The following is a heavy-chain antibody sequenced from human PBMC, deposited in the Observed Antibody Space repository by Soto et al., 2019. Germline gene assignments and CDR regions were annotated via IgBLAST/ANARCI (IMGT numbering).Heavy chain of an antibody. J-gene: IGHJ5*02. CDR1: GYTFTSYA. D-gene: IGHD1-1*01. CDR3: ARLQQAARWFDP. V-gene: IGHV1-3*01. CDR2: INAGNGNT. Sequence: ASVKVSCKASGYTFTSYAMHWVRQAPGQRLEWMGWINAGNGNTKYSQKFQGRVTITRDTSASTAYMELSSLRSEDTAVYYCARLQQAARWFDPWGQGTLVTVSS.